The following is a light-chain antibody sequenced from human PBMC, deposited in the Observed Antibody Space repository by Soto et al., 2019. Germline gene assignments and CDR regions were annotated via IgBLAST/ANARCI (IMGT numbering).Light chain of an antibody. CDR1: SSDIGGYNY. J-gene: IGLJ2*01. Sequence: QSALTQPASVSGSLGQSITISCTGTSSDIGGYNYVSWYQQHAGKAPKVMIFEVSKRPSGVSNRFSGSKSGNMASLTISGLQAEDEGDYYCSSFTTSSTVLLGGGTKVTVL. CDR3: SSFTTSSTVL. V-gene: IGLV2-14*01. CDR2: EVS.